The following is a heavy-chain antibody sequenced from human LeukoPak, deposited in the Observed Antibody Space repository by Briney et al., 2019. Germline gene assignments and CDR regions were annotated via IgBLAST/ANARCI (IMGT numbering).Heavy chain of an antibody. D-gene: IGHD6-19*01. CDR3: AKDSSGFVY. Sequence: SETLSLTCTVSGGSITSYFWSWIRQPPGKGLEWIGYIYYSGSTNYNPSLKSRVTISVDTSKNQFSLRLNSVTAADTAVYHCAKDSSGFVYWGQGTLVTVS. CDR1: GGSITSYF. J-gene: IGHJ4*02. CDR2: IYYSGST. V-gene: IGHV4-59*01.